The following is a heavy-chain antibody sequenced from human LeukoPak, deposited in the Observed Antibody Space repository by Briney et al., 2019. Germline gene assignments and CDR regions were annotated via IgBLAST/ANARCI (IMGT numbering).Heavy chain of an antibody. V-gene: IGHV4-59*01. Sequence: SETLSLTCTVSGGSISSYYWSWIRQPPGKGLEWIGYIYYSGSTNYNPSLKSRVTISVDTSKNQFSLKLSSVTAADTAVYYCARDRGGATVLDYWGQGTLVTVSP. CDR1: GGSISSYY. J-gene: IGHJ4*02. CDR3: ARDRGGATVLDY. CDR2: IYYSGST. D-gene: IGHD1-26*01.